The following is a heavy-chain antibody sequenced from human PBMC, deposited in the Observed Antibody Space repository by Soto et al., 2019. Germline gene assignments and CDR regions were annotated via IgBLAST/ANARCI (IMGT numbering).Heavy chain of an antibody. J-gene: IGHJ6*02. CDR3: ARDDNSGYEGGYYYSYYGMDX. D-gene: IGHD5-12*01. Sequence: GASVKVSCKASGYTFTGYYMHWVRQAPGQGLEWMGLINPNSGGTNYAQKFQGSVTMTRDTSISTAYMELRRLRSDDTAVYYCARDDNSGYEGGYYYSYYGMDXWGQGTTVPGS. CDR2: INPNSGGT. V-gene: IGHV1-2*02. CDR1: GYTFTGYY.